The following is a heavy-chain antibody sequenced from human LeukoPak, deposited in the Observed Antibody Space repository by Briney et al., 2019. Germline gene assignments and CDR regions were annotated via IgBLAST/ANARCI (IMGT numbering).Heavy chain of an antibody. CDR1: GFTFSSYG. CDR3: AKSGGEYYSDRALNY. CDR2: ISYDGSNK. Sequence: QTGGSLRPSCAASGFTFSSYGMHWVRQAPGKGLEWVAVISYDGSNKYCADSVKGRFTISRDNSKNTLYVQMNSLRAEDTAVYYCAKSGGEYYSDRALNYWGQGTLVTVSS. J-gene: IGHJ4*02. D-gene: IGHD3-22*01. V-gene: IGHV3-30*18.